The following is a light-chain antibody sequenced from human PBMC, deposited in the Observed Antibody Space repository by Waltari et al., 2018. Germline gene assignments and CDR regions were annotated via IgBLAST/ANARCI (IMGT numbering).Light chain of an antibody. J-gene: IGKJ3*01. CDR3: EQYYSTPFT. CDR1: QSILHSSNNKNY. V-gene: IGKV4-1*01. Sequence: DIVMTQSPDSLAVSLGERATINFKSSQSILHSSNNKNYLAWYQQKPGQPPKLLIYWASTRESGVPDRFSGSGSGTDFTLTISSLQAEDVAVYYCEQYYSTPFTFGPGTKVDIK. CDR2: WAS.